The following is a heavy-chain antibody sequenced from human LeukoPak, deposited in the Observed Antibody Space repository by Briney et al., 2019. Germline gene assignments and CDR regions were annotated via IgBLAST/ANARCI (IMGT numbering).Heavy chain of an antibody. V-gene: IGHV3-48*04. J-gene: IGHJ6*03. CDR3: AREHYFYHMDG. CDR2: ISSSSSTI. CDR1: GFTFSSYS. Sequence: PGGSLRLSCAGSGFTFSSYSMSWVRQAPGKGLEWVSYISSSSSTIYYADSVKGRFTISRDNAENSLYLQMNSLRAEDTAVYYCAREHYFYHMDGWGKGTTVTVSS.